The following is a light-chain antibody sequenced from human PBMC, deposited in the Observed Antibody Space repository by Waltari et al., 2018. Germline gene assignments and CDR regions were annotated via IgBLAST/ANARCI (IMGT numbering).Light chain of an antibody. CDR3: QQYLSTPPT. CDR2: WAS. Sequence: DILMTHSPDSLAVSLAGGATINCNSSQIVLYSPNQKNNLAWYQQKPGQHPKLLIYWASTREAGFPDRFSGSGSGTDFTLTISSLQAEDVAVYYCQQYLSTPPTFGQGTKVEIK. V-gene: IGKV4-1*01. J-gene: IGKJ1*01. CDR1: QIVLYSPNQKNN.